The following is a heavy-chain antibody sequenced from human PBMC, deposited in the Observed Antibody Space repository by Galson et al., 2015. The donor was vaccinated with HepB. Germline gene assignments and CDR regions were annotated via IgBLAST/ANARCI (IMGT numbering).Heavy chain of an antibody. V-gene: IGHV3-30-3*01. CDR2: VSLDGSDE. J-gene: IGHJ6*03. Sequence: SLRLSCAASGFTFDSYAIHWVRQGPGQGLDWVAVVSLDGSDEHYADSVKGRFTISRDNSKSVVYLQMSRLRLDDTGVYYCARDEKQWEASGYYYFMDVWGKGTPVTVSS. D-gene: IGHD1-26*01. CDR3: ARDEKQWEASGYYYFMDV. CDR1: GFTFDSYA.